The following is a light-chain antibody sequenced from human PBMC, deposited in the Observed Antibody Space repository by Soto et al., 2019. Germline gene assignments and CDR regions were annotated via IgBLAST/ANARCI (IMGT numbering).Light chain of an antibody. J-gene: IGLJ1*01. V-gene: IGLV2-14*01. CDR1: SSDVGGYNY. CDR2: EVS. CDR3: SSYTTTNTYV. Sequence: QSALTQHASVSGSPGQSITISCTGTSSDVGGYNYVSWSQHHPGKAPKLMIYEVSHRPSGVSNRFSGSKSGNTASLTISGLQAEDEADYYCSSYTTTNTYVFGTGTKLTVL.